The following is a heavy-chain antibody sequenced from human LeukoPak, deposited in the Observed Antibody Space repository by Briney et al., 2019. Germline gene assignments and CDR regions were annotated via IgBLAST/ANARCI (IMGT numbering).Heavy chain of an antibody. D-gene: IGHD6-19*01. Sequence: PGGSLRLSCAASGFTFSRYTMNWVRQAPGKGLEWVSSISSTGDYIYYADSGKGRFTISRDNAKNSLYLQMNSLRAEDTAVYYCARAYRGYSSGWYSGGPAYWGQGTLVTVSS. V-gene: IGHV3-21*01. J-gene: IGHJ4*02. CDR2: ISSTGDYI. CDR3: ARAYRGYSSGWYSGGPAY. CDR1: GFTFSRYT.